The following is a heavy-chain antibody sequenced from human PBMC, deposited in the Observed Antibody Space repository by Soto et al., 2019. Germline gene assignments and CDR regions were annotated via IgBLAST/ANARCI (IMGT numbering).Heavy chain of an antibody. Sequence: EVQLVESGGGLVQPGGSLRLSCAASGFTFSSYDMQWVRQATGKGLEWVSAIGTAGDTYYPGSVKGRFTISRENATNSLYLQMNSLRAGDTAVYYCERSPPGGYHYYYGMDVWGQGTTVTVSS. J-gene: IGHJ6*02. CDR3: ERSPPGGYHYYYGMDV. D-gene: IGHD3-22*01. CDR2: IGTAGDT. CDR1: GFTFSSYD. V-gene: IGHV3-13*04.